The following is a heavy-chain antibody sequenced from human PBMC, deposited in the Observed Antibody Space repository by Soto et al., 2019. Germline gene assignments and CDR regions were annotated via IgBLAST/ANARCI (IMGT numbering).Heavy chain of an antibody. CDR2: ISATGGTT. CDR3: AKDQYSGSPGKPDY. CDR1: GFTFSSYA. V-gene: IGHV3-23*01. J-gene: IGHJ4*02. D-gene: IGHD1-26*01. Sequence: PGGSLRLSCVASGFTFSSYAMSWVRQAPGKGLEWVSAISATGGTTYYADSVKGRFTISRDNPKNTLYLQMNSLRAEDTAVYYCAKDQYSGSPGKPDYWGQGVQVTVSS.